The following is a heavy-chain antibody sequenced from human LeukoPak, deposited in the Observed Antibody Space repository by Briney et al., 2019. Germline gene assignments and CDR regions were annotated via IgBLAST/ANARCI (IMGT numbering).Heavy chain of an antibody. V-gene: IGHV7-4-1*02. D-gene: IGHD3-10*01. J-gene: IGHJ6*02. CDR1: GYTFTSYA. CDR2: INTNTGNP. Sequence: ASVKVSCKASGYTFTSYAMNWVRQAPGQGLEWMGWINTNTGNPTYAQGFTGRFVFSLDTSVSTAYLQISSLKAEDTAVYYCARERWYYYGSGSPDAYYYYGMDVWGQGTTVTVSS. CDR3: ARERWYYYGSGSPDAYYYYGMDV.